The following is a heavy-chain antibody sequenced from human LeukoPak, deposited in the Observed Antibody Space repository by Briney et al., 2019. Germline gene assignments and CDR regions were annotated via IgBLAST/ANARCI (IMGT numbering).Heavy chain of an antibody. CDR2: ISGSGGST. J-gene: IGHJ4*02. V-gene: IGHV3-23*01. CDR3: AKALRAIVGATSGGFDY. Sequence: GGSLRLSCAASGFTFSSYAMSWVRQAPGKGLEWVSAISGSGGSTYYADSVKGRFTISGDNSKNTLYLQMNSLRAEDTAVYYCAKALRAIVGATSGGFDYWGQGTLVTVSS. CDR1: GFTFSSYA. D-gene: IGHD1-26*01.